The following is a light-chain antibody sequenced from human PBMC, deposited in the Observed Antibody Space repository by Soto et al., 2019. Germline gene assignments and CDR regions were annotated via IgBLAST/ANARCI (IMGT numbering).Light chain of an antibody. Sequence: EIVLKQSPGTLSLSPGERATLSCRASQSVSSSYLAWYQQKPGQAPRLLIYGASSRATGIPDRFSGSGSGTDFTLTISRREPEDFAVYYCQQYGSAPPWTFGQGTKVDI. V-gene: IGKV3-20*01. CDR1: QSVSSSY. CDR3: QQYGSAPPWT. J-gene: IGKJ1*01. CDR2: GAS.